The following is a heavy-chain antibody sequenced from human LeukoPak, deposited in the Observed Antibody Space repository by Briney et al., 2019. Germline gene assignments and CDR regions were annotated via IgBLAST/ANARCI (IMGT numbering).Heavy chain of an antibody. J-gene: IGHJ4*02. CDR3: ARGLGWPLEYSSSFDY. Sequence: QPGGSVSLLCGVWGLPHSIYPKLGARRPRGRARVGVSALTVSGDSTYSADSVKGRFTISRDNSKNTLYLQMNSLRAEDTGVYYCARGLGWPLEYSSSFDYWGQGTLVTVSS. CDR2: LTVSGDST. V-gene: IGHV3-23*01. D-gene: IGHD6-6*01. CDR1: GLPHSIY.